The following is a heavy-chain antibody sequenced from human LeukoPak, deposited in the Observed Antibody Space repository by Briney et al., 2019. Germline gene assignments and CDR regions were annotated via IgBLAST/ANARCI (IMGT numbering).Heavy chain of an antibody. CDR1: GGSFSGYY. D-gene: IGHD3-16*02. J-gene: IGHJ3*02. CDR3: ARDGYYDYVWGSYRPDAFDI. V-gene: IGHV4-34*01. Sequence: SETLSLTCAVYGGSFSGYYWSWIRQPPGKGLEWIGEINHSGSTNYNPSLKSRVTISVDTSKNQFSLKLSSVTAADTAVYYCARDGYYDYVWGSYRPDAFDIWGQGTMVTVSS. CDR2: INHSGST.